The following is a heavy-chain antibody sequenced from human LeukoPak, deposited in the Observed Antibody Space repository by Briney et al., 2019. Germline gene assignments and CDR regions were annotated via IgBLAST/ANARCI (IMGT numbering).Heavy chain of an antibody. J-gene: IGHJ4*02. CDR3: ARTLGELSLPYFDY. CDR1: GFTFSSYA. D-gene: IGHD3-16*02. Sequence: PGGSLRPSCAASGFTFSSYAMHWVRQAPGKGLEYVSAISSNGGSTYYANSVKGRFTISRDNSKNTLYLQLGSMRAEDMAVYYGARTLGELSLPYFDYWGQGTLVTVSS. CDR2: ISSNGGST. V-gene: IGHV3-64*01.